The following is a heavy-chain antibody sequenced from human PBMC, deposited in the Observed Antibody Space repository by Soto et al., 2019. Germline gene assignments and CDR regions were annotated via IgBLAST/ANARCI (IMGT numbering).Heavy chain of an antibody. CDR2: INDDGIST. CDR1: GFTVSMYW. D-gene: IGHD1-1*01. V-gene: IGHV3-74*01. J-gene: IGHJ4*02. Sequence: GPLRLACPAPGFTVSMYWMHWVRQVPGKGPEWVSRINDDGISTNYADSVKGRFTISRDNAKNTLYLQMNALRVEDTAVYYCTRGPRSTSTGTGAFWGQGTLVTVSS. CDR3: TRGPRSTSTGTGAF.